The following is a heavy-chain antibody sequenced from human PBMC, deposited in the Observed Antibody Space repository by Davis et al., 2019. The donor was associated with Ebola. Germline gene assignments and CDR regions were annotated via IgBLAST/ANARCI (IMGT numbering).Heavy chain of an antibody. V-gene: IGHV3-23*01. D-gene: IGHD3-3*01. J-gene: IGHJ6*02. Sequence: GGSLRLSCAASGFTFNTYAMSWVRQPPGKGLEWISSISSSGTVTYYADSVKGRFTISRDNAKNSLYLQMNSLRDEDTAVYYCARVEEFYDFWSGFPSYYYGMDVWGQGTTVTVSS. CDR2: ISSSGTVT. CDR3: ARVEEFYDFWSGFPSYYYGMDV. CDR1: GFTFNTYA.